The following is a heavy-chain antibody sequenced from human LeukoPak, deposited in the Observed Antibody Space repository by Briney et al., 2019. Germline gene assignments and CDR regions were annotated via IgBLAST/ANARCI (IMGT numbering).Heavy chain of an antibody. CDR3: ARDGGITIFGVVIMPDYYYYGMDV. D-gene: IGHD3-3*01. J-gene: IGHJ6*02. CDR2: ISGSGGDT. CDR1: GFTFSNFL. V-gene: IGHV3-23*01. Sequence: GGSLRLSCAASGFTFSNFLMTWVRRAPGKGPEWVSAISGSGGDTYYADSVKGRFTISRDNSKNTLYLQMNSLRAEDTAVYYCARDGGITIFGVVIMPDYYYYGMDVWGQGTTVTVSS.